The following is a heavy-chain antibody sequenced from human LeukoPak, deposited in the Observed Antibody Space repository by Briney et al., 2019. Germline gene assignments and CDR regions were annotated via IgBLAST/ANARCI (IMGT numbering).Heavy chain of an antibody. V-gene: IGHV4-59*01. D-gene: IGHD6-13*01. CDR2: IYYSGST. CDR1: GFTFSSYS. Sequence: GSLRLSCAASGFTFSSYSMNWIRQPPGKGLEWIGYIYYSGSTNYNPSLKSRVTISVDTSKNQFSLKLSSVTAADTAVYYCARARYSSSWACDYWGQGTLVTVSS. CDR3: ARARYSSSWACDY. J-gene: IGHJ4*02.